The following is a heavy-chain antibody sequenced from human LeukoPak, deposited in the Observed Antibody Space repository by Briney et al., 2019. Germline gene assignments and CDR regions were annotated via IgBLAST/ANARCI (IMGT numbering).Heavy chain of an antibody. D-gene: IGHD1-26*01. J-gene: IGHJ4*02. CDR1: GFTFTSYE. CDR2: ISSSGSTI. V-gene: IGHV3-48*03. CDR3: TRDASGSPYFDY. Sequence: PGGSLRLSSAASGFTFTSYEINWVRQAPGQGLEWVSYISSSGSTIYYADSVKGRFTNSRDNAKNSLYLQMNSLRAEDTAVYYCTRDASGSPYFDYWGRGTLVTVSS.